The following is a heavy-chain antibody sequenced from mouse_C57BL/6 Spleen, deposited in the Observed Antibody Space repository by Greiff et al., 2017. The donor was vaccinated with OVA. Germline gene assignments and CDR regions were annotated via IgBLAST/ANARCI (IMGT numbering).Heavy chain of an antibody. D-gene: IGHD1-1*01. Sequence: QVHVKQSGAELVRPGASVTLSCKASGYTFTDYEMHWVKQTPVHGLEWIGAIDPETGGTAYNQKFKGKAILTADKSSSTAYMELRSLTSEDSAVYYCTRNYGDWGQGTLVTVSA. V-gene: IGHV1-15*01. CDR1: GYTFTDYE. CDR3: TRNYGD. J-gene: IGHJ3*01. CDR2: IDPETGGT.